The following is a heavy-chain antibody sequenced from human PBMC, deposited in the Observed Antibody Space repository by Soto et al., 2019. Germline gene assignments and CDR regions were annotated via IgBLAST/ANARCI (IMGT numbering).Heavy chain of an antibody. CDR2: IYHSGTT. D-gene: IGHD3-3*01. J-gene: IGHJ4*02. CDR1: GGSIISNYW. CDR3: ARTDNVGYYPY. V-gene: IGHV4-38-2*01. Sequence: PSETLSLTCAVSGGSIISNYWWAWIRQSPGKGLVWIGSIYHSGTTFYNPSLESRVIISLDTSESRFALRLTSVTAADSAVYYCARTDNVGYYPYLGQGTLVTVSS.